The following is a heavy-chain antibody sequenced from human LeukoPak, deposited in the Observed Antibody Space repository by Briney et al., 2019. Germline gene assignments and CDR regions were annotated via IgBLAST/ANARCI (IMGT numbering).Heavy chain of an antibody. Sequence: GASVKVSCKASGGTFSSYAISWVRPAPGQGLEWMGRIIPILGIANYAQKFQGRVTITADKSTSTAYMELSSLRSEDTAVYYCASEWELPHRDYWGQGTLVTVSS. CDR2: IIPILGIA. J-gene: IGHJ4*02. D-gene: IGHD1-26*01. CDR3: ASEWELPHRDY. CDR1: GGTFSSYA. V-gene: IGHV1-69*04.